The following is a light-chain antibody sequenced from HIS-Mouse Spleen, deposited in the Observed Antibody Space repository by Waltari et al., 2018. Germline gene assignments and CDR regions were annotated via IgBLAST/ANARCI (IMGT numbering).Light chain of an antibody. Sequence: SYELTQPPSVSVSPGQTARITCPGDALPKQYAYWYQQKPGQAPVLVIYKASERPSGIPERFSGSSSGTTVTLTISGVQAEDEADYYCQSADSSGTYVVFGGGTKLTVL. J-gene: IGLJ2*01. CDR1: ALPKQY. V-gene: IGLV3-25*03. CDR3: QSADSSGTYVV. CDR2: KAS.